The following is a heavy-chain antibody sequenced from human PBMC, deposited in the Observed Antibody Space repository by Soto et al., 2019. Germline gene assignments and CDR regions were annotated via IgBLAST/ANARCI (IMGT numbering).Heavy chain of an antibody. CDR3: ARDNKYGDPIRYFDL. Sequence: QVQLQESGPGLVKPSETLSLTCTVSGGSISSYYWSWIRQPPGKGLEWIGYIYYSGSTNYNPSLKSRVTISVDTSKNQFSLTLSSVTAADTAVYYCARDNKYGDPIRYFDLWGRGTLVTVSS. CDR1: GGSISSYY. V-gene: IGHV4-59*01. J-gene: IGHJ2*01. CDR2: IYYSGST. D-gene: IGHD4-17*01.